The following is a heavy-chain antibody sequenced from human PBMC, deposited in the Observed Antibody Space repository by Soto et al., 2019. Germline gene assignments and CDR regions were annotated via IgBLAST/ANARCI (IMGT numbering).Heavy chain of an antibody. CDR1: GFTFSSYS. D-gene: IGHD3-10*01. Sequence: EVQLVESGGGLVQPGGSLRLSCAASGFTFSSYSMNWVRQAPGKGLEWVSYISSSSSTIYYADSVKGRFTISRDNAKNSLYLQMNRLRAEDTAVYYCARANYYGSPGDSDYWGQGTLVTVSS. J-gene: IGHJ4*02. CDR3: ARANYYGSPGDSDY. V-gene: IGHV3-48*01. CDR2: ISSSSSTI.